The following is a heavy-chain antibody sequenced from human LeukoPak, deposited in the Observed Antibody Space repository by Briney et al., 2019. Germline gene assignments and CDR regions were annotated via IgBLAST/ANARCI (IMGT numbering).Heavy chain of an antibody. D-gene: IGHD3-10*01. CDR1: SGSISSYY. Sequence: SETLSLTCTVSSGSISSYYRSWIRQPPGKGLEWIGYIYYSGSTNYNPSLKSRVTISVDTSKNQFSLKLSSVTAADTAVYYCARSPHMVRGVIYQHWGQGTLVTVSS. V-gene: IGHV4-59*01. CDR3: ARSPHMVRGVIYQH. CDR2: IYYSGST. J-gene: IGHJ1*01.